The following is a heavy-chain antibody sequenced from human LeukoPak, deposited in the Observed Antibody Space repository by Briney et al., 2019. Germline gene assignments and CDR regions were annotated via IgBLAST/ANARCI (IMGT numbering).Heavy chain of an antibody. D-gene: IGHD5-12*01. CDR3: ARGLGYSGYDFDY. J-gene: IGHJ4*02. V-gene: IGHV1-2*02. Sequence: GASVKVSCKASGYTFTGYYMHWVRQAPGQGLGWMGWINPNSGGTNYAKKFQGRVTMTRDTDISTAYMELSRLRSDDTAVYYCARGLGYSGYDFDYWGQGTLVTVSS. CDR2: INPNSGGT. CDR1: GYTFTGYY.